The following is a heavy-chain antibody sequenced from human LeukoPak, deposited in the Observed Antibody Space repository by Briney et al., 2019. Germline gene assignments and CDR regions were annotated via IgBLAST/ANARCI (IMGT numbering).Heavy chain of an antibody. D-gene: IGHD1-26*01. CDR1: GGSISSYY. CDR2: IYYSGGA. Sequence: SETLSLTCTVSGGSISSYYWSWIRQPPGKGLEWIGYIYYSGGANYDASLKSRVTISVDTSKNQLSLKLSSVTAADTAVYYCARGYYYFDYWGQGTLVTVSS. V-gene: IGHV4-59*01. J-gene: IGHJ4*02. CDR3: ARGYYYFDY.